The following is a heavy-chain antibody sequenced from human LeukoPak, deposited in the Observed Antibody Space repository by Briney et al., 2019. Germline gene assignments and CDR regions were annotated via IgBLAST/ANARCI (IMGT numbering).Heavy chain of an antibody. CDR3: AHEIRPNDY. V-gene: IGHV3-23*01. D-gene: IGHD6-6*01. Sequence: GGSLRLSCEASGFTFSNHAMTWVRQAPGKGLEWVSAISISGDRTYYADSAKGRFTISRDNSKNTLHLQMNSLRADDTAVYYCAHEIRPNDYWGQGTLVTVSS. J-gene: IGHJ4*02. CDR2: ISISGDRT. CDR1: GFTFSNHA.